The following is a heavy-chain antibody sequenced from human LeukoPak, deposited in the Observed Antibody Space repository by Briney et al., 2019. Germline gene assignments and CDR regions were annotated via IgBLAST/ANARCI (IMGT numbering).Heavy chain of an antibody. CDR3: AELGITMIGGV. J-gene: IGHJ6*04. D-gene: IGHD3-10*02. CDR2: ISSSGSTI. V-gene: IGHV3-48*03. Sequence: GGSLRLSCAASGFTFSSYEMNWVRQAPGRGLEWVSYISSSGSTIYYADSVKGRFTISRDNAKNSLYLQMNSLRAEDTAVYCCAELGITMIGGVWGKGTTVTISS. CDR1: GFTFSSYE.